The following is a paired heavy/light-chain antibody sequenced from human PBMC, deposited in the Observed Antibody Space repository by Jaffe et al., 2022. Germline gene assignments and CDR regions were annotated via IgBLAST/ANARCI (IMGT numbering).Light chain of an antibody. Sequence: EIVLTQSPATLSLSPGERATLSCRASQSVSSYLAWYQQKPGQAPRLLIYDTSNRATGIPARFSGSGSGTDFTLTISSLEPEDFAVYYCQQRLNWLITFGQGTRLEIK. J-gene: IGKJ5*01. CDR3: QQRLNWLIT. CDR2: DTS. V-gene: IGKV3-11*01. CDR1: QSVSSY.
Heavy chain of an antibody. Sequence: QVQLQESGPGLGKPSQTLSLTCTVSGGSISSGSYYWSWIRQPAGKGLEWIGRIYTTGNTSYNPSLKSRVTISVDTSKNQFSLKLSSVTAADTAVYYCARVPGYCSGGNCYLGAFDIWGQGTMVTVSS. V-gene: IGHV4-61*02. J-gene: IGHJ3*02. CDR3: ARVPGYCSGGNCYLGAFDI. D-gene: IGHD2-15*01. CDR1: GGSISSGSYY. CDR2: IYTTGNT.